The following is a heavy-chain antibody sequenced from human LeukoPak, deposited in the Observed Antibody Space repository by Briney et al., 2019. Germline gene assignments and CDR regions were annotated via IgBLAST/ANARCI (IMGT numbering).Heavy chain of an antibody. Sequence: SETLSLTCTVSGGSISSSSYYWGWIRQPPGKGLEWIGSIYYSGSTYYNPSLKSRVTISVDTSKNQFSLKLSSVTAADTAVYYCARENYDYVSGSYRYTRAFFDYWGQGTLVTVSS. CDR3: ARENYDYVSGSYRYTRAFFDY. CDR2: IYYSGST. D-gene: IGHD3-16*02. J-gene: IGHJ4*02. CDR1: GGSISSSSYY. V-gene: IGHV4-39*07.